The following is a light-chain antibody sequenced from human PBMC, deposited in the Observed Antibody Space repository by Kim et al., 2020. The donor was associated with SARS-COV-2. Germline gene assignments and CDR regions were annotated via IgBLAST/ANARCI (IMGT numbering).Light chain of an antibody. CDR2: SNN. Sequence: LNISCSGSSSNIGSNTVNWYQQLPGTAPKRLIYSNNQWPSGVPDRFSGSKSGTSASLAISGLQSEDEADYYCAAWDDSLNGPGVVFGGGTQLTVL. V-gene: IGLV1-44*01. J-gene: IGLJ2*01. CDR3: AAWDDSLNGPGVV. CDR1: SSNIGSNT.